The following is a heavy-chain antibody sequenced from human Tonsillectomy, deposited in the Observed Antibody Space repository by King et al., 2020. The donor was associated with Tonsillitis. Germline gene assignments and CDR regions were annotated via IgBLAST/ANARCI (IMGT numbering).Heavy chain of an antibody. D-gene: IGHD6-13*01. Sequence: LQLQESGPGLVKPSETLSLTCTVSGDSISSSSYYWGWIRQPPGKGLEWIGSIYYSGSTYYNPSLKSRVTTSVDTSKNQFSLKLSSVTAADTAVYYCARHGISSSWYLSWFDPWGQGTLVTVSS. J-gene: IGHJ5*02. CDR3: ARHGISSSWYLSWFDP. V-gene: IGHV4-39*01. CDR1: GDSISSSSYY. CDR2: IYYSGST.